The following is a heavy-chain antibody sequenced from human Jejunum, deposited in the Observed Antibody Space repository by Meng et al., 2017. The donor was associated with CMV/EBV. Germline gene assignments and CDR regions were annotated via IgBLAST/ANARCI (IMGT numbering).Heavy chain of an antibody. Sequence: TWVRQAPGQGLEWMGWISGDGAGREFAQKFRDRVVLTTDTTTNTAYLQLRSLGSDDTAVYYCARGAREPGYCSGINCYTLFDFWGQGTLVTVSS. J-gene: IGHJ4*02. CDR2: ISGDGAGR. CDR3: ARGAREPGYCSGINCYTLFDF. V-gene: IGHV1-18*01. D-gene: IGHD2-2*02.